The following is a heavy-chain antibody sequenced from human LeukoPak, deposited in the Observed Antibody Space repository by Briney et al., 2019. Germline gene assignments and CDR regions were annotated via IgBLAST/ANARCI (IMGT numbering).Heavy chain of an antibody. CDR3: ARDRVSKDAFDI. CDR1: GGSISSGGYY. Sequence: SETLSLTCTVSGGSISSGGYYWSWIRQHPGKGLEWIGYIYYSGSTYYNPSLKSRVTISVDASKNQFSLKLSSVTAADTAVYYCARDRVSKDAFDIWGQGTMFTVSS. CDR2: IYYSGST. J-gene: IGHJ3*02. D-gene: IGHD6-13*01. V-gene: IGHV4-31*03.